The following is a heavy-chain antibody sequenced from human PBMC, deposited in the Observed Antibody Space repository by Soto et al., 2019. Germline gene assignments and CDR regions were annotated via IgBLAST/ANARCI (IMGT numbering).Heavy chain of an antibody. D-gene: IGHD4-17*01. V-gene: IGHV4-59*08. Sequence: SETLSLTCTVSGGSIRSYYWSWIRQPPGKGLECIGYIYYSGSTNYNPSLESRVTISVDTSKNQFSLKLSSVTAADTAIYYCARNYGDYVDYWGQGTLVTVSS. CDR1: GGSIRSYY. J-gene: IGHJ4*02. CDR3: ARNYGDYVDY. CDR2: IYYSGST.